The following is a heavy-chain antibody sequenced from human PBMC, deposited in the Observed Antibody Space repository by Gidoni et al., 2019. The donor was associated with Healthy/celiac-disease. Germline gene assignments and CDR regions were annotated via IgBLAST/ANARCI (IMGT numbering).Heavy chain of an antibody. V-gene: IGHV3-30*18. CDR3: AKEAHAPIWSGYYRLDYYYYYGMDV. D-gene: IGHD3-3*01. Sequence: QVQLVESGGGVVQPGRSLRLSCAASGFTFSSYGMHWVRQAPGTGLEWVAVISYDGSNKYYADSVKGRFNISRDNSKNTLYLQMNSLRAEDTAVYYCAKEAHAPIWSGYYRLDYYYYYGMDVWGQGTTVTVSS. CDR1: GFTFSSYG. CDR2: ISYDGSNK. J-gene: IGHJ6*02.